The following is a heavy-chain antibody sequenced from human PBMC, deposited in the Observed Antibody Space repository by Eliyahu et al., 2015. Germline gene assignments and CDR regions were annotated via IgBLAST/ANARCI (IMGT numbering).Heavy chain of an antibody. Sequence: QVQLQQWGAGLLKPSETLSLTXAVYGGXFSGYYWSWIRQPPGKGLEWIGEINHSGSXNYSPSLKSRVTISIDTSKNQFSLKLSSVTAADTAVYYCARELKEGAFDIWGQGTMVTVSS. V-gene: IGHV4-34*01. CDR3: ARELKEGAFDI. J-gene: IGHJ3*02. D-gene: IGHD3-16*01. CDR1: GGXFSGYY. CDR2: INHSGSX.